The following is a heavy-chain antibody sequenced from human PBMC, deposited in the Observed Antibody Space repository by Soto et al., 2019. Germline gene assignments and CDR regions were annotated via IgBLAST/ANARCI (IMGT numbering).Heavy chain of an antibody. CDR1: GYTFSNYG. J-gene: IGHJ6*02. D-gene: IGHD2-2*01. CDR3: ASSFTSSQWRYGMDV. Sequence: QVQLVQSGAEVKKPGASVKVSCKASGYTFSNYGFSWVRQAPEQRLEWMGWISAYNGNTNYAQKVQGRVTMTTDTSTGTAYMELRSLRSDDTAVYYCASSFTSSQWRYGMDVWGQGTTVTVSS. V-gene: IGHV1-18*01. CDR2: ISAYNGNT.